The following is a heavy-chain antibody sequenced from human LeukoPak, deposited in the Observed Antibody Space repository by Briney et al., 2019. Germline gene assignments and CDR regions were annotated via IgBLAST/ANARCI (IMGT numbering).Heavy chain of an antibody. V-gene: IGHV3-30*02. J-gene: IGHJ4*02. CDR3: AKDIRITMVRGDLY. Sequence: GGSLRLSCAASGFTFSSYGMHWFRQAPGKGLEWVAFIRYDGSNKYYADSVKGRFTISRDNSKNTLYLQMNSLRAEDTAVYYCAKDIRITMVRGDLYWGQGTLVTVSS. D-gene: IGHD3-10*01. CDR1: GFTFSSYG. CDR2: IRYDGSNK.